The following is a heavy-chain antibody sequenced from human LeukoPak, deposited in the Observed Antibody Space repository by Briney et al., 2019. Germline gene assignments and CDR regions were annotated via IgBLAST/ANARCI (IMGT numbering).Heavy chain of an antibody. Sequence: PSETLSLTCTVSGGSISNYYWYWMRQPPGKGLECIGYTYYSGNANYNPSLKSRVTISVDTSKNQFSLKLSSVTAADTAVYYCARDRLEYSSGWYYYYYGMDVWGQGTTVTVSS. D-gene: IGHD6-19*01. V-gene: IGHV4-59*01. CDR3: ARDRLEYSSGWYYYYYGMDV. CDR1: GGSISNYY. J-gene: IGHJ6*02. CDR2: TYYSGNA.